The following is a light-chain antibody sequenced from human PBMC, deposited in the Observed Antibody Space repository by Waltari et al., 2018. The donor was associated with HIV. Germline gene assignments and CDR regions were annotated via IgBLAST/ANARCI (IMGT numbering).Light chain of an antibody. J-gene: IGLJ3*02. Sequence: QTVVTQEPSLTVSPGGTVTPTCASSTGAVTSDHYASWIQQRPGQAPRALIHSTTNKLSWTPARFSASLLGGKAALTLSDVQPADEAEYYCLLYYGGPQVFGGGTKLTVL. CDR2: STT. V-gene: IGLV7-43*01. CDR1: TGAVTSDHY. CDR3: LLYYGGPQV.